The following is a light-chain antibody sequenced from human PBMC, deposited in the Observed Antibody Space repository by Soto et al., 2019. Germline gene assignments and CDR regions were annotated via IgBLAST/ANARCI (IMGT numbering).Light chain of an antibody. J-gene: IGKJ3*01. Sequence: EILLTQSPCTLSLSPGERATLSCRASQSISSTYLAWYQQKPGQAPRLLIYGASGRATGIPERFSGSESGTDFTLTISSLEPEDFEVYYCQQRKNWQDTFGPGTKVDIK. CDR2: GAS. V-gene: IGKV3D-20*02. CDR3: QQRKNWQDT. CDR1: QSISSTY.